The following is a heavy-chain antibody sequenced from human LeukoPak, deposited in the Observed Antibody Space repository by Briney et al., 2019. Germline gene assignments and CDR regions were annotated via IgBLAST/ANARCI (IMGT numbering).Heavy chain of an antibody. CDR1: GGSISSSDYL. D-gene: IGHD3-16*01. CDR2: FYYNGVT. V-gene: IGHV4-39*01. CDR3: VRRNYVSGRIDP. Sequence: SETLSLTCTVSGGSISSSDYLWAWVRQPPGKGLEWIGDFYYNGVTSYDPSLKSRVTISIDTSKNQFSLNLTSVTAADTAVYHCVRRNYVSGRIDPWGQGTLVTVSS. J-gene: IGHJ5*02.